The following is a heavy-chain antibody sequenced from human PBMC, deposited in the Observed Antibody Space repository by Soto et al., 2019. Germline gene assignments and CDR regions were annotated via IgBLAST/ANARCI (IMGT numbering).Heavy chain of an antibody. CDR1: GFTFSSDG. D-gene: IGHD3-10*01. Sequence: GGSLRLSCAASGFTFSSDGMHWVRQAPGKGLEWVAVISYDGSNKYYADSVKGRFTISRDNSKNTLYLQMNSLRAEDAAVYYCAKDRYYGSGSSSSGFDYWGQGTLVTVSS. CDR2: ISYDGSNK. J-gene: IGHJ4*02. V-gene: IGHV3-30*18. CDR3: AKDRYYGSGSSSSGFDY.